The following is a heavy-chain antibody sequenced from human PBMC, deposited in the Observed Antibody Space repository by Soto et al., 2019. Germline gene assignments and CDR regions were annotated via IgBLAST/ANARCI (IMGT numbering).Heavy chain of an antibody. V-gene: IGHV3-33*01. J-gene: IGHJ5*02. CDR1: GFTFSSYG. D-gene: IGHD6-6*01. CDR3: ARDRDTSSSSGYWFDP. Sequence: GGSLRLSCAASGFTFSSYGMHWVRQAPGKGLEWVAVTWYDGSNKYYADSVKGRFTISRDNSKNTLYLQMNSLRAEDTAVYYCARDRDTSSSSGYWFDPWGQGTLVTVSS. CDR2: TWYDGSNK.